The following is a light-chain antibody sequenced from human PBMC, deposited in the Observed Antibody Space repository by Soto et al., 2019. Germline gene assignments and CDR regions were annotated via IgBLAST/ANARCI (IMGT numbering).Light chain of an antibody. CDR1: QGISSF. CDR2: GAS. V-gene: IGKV1-9*01. CDR3: QQLNSLPNP. J-gene: IGKJ3*01. Sequence: IQLTQSPSSLSASVGDRVTITCRASQGISSFLAWYQQKPGKAPKLLNYGASTLQSGVPSRFSGSGSGTDFTLTIGSLQPEDFATYYCQQLNSLPNPFGPGTKVDIK.